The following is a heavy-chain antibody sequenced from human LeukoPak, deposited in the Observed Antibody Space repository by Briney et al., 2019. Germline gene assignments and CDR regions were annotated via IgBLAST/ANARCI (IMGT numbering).Heavy chain of an antibody. Sequence: SETLSLTCTVSGGSISSSGYYWGWLRHPPGKGLEWIGSIYYSGSTYYNPSLKSRVTISVDTSKNQFSLKLSSVPTADTALYYCASAPSGAFDIWGQGTMVTVSS. CDR3: ASAPSGAFDI. CDR2: IYYSGST. CDR1: GGSISSSGYY. J-gene: IGHJ3*02. V-gene: IGHV4-39*01.